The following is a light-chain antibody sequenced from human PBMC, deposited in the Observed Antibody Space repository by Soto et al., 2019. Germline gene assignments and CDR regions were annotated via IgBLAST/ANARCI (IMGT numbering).Light chain of an antibody. CDR3: CSYAGSRTFV. V-gene: IGLV1-40*01. CDR2: GNS. J-gene: IGLJ3*02. Sequence: QTVVTQPPSVSGAPGQRVTISCTGSSSNIGAHYDVHWYQQLPGTAPKLLIYGNSNRPSGVPDRFSGSKSGTSASLAITGLQAEDEADYYCCSYAGSRTFVFGGGTKVTVL. CDR1: SSNIGAHYD.